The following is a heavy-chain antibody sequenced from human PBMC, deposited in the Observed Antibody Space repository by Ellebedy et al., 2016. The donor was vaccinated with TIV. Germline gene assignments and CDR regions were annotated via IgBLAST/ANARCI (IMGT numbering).Heavy chain of an antibody. D-gene: IGHD4-23*01. V-gene: IGHV1-3*01. J-gene: IGHJ5*02. CDR2: INAGNGNT. Sequence: ASVKVSXXASGYTFTSYAMHWVRQAPGQRLEWLGWINAGNGNTKYSQKFQGRVTITRDTSASTAYMELSSLRSEDTAVYYCARDFGYGGNSPWGQGTLVTVSS. CDR3: ARDFGYGGNSP. CDR1: GYTFTSYA.